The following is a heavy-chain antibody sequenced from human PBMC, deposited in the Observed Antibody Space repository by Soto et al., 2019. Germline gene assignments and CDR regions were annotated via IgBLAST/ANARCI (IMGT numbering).Heavy chain of an antibody. CDR2: IYSSGST. J-gene: IGHJ4*01. D-gene: IGHD6-19*01. Sequence: SETLSLTCTVSGGDINSYYWTWIRQPAGKGLEWIGRIYSSGSTKYNPSLQSRVTMSLDTSKNQFSLRLTSVTAADTAVYYCARRRGWSSGLDYWGQGTLV. CDR3: ARRRGWSSGLDY. V-gene: IGHV4-4*07. CDR1: GGDINSYY.